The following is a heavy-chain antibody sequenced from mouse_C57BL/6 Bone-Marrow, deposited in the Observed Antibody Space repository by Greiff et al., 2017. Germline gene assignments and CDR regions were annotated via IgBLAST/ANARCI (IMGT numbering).Heavy chain of an antibody. J-gene: IGHJ4*01. D-gene: IGHD1-1*01. CDR1: GYTFTDYY. Sequence: EVKLQESGPVLVKPGASVKMSCKASGYTFTDYYMNWVKQSHGKSLEWIGVINPYNGGTSYNQKFKGKATLTVDKSSSTAYMELNSLTSEDSAVYYCARREYDLRSSYYAMDYWGQGTSVTVSS. CDR3: ARREYDLRSSYYAMDY. V-gene: IGHV1-19*01. CDR2: INPYNGGT.